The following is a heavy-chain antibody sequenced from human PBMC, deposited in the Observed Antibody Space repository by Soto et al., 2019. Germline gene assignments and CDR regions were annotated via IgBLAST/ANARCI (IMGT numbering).Heavy chain of an antibody. Sequence: PSETLSLTCAVYGGSFSGYYWSWIRQPPGKGLERVGRINHSGNTNYNPSLGSRATISVDTSKNQFSLKLRSVTAADTAVFYCAGLYPYESSGYHLNFWGQGTLVTVSS. CDR1: GGSFSGYY. V-gene: IGHV4-34*01. J-gene: IGHJ4*02. D-gene: IGHD3-22*01. CDR3: AGLYPYESSGYHLNF. CDR2: INHSGNT.